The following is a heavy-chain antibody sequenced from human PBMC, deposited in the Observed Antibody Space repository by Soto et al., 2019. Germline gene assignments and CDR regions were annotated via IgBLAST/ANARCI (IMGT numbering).Heavy chain of an antibody. D-gene: IGHD6-13*01. V-gene: IGHV4-4*02. CDR2: IYHSGST. CDR3: AKRRRWGSSWYYFDS. Sequence: NPSETLSLTCAVSGGSISSSNWWSLVRQPPGKGLEWIGEIYHSGSTNYNPSLKSRVTISVDKSKNQFSLKLSSVTAADTAVYYCAKRRRWGSSWYYFDSWGQGTLVTVSS. J-gene: IGHJ4*02. CDR1: GGSISSSNW.